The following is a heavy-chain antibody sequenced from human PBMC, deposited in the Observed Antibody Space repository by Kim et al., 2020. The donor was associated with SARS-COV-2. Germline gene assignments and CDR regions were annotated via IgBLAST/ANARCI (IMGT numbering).Heavy chain of an antibody. CDR3: ASEYSSSWFYYYYGMDV. J-gene: IGHJ6*02. V-gene: IGHV3-30*04. Sequence: GGSLRLSCAASGFTFSSYAMHWVRQAPGKGLEWVAVISYDGSNKYYADSVKGRFTISRDNSKNTLYLQMNSLRAEDTAVYYCASEYSSSWFYYYYGMDVWGQGTTVTVSS. CDR1: GFTFSSYA. CDR2: ISYDGSNK. D-gene: IGHD6-13*01.